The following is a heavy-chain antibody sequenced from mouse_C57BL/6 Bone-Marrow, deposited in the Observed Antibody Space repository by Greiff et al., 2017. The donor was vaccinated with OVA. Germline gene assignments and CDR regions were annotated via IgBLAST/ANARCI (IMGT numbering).Heavy chain of an antibody. J-gene: IGHJ3*01. CDR1: GFTFSDYG. V-gene: IGHV5-17*01. CDR3: ARDSDYAGFAY. CDR2: ISSGSSTI. Sequence: EVQRVESGGGLVKPGGSLKLSCAASGFTFSDYGMHWVRQAPEKGLEWVAYISSGSSTIYYADTVKGRFTISRDNAKNTRFWQMTSLSSEDTAMYYCARDSDYAGFAYWGQGTLVTVSA. D-gene: IGHD2-4*01.